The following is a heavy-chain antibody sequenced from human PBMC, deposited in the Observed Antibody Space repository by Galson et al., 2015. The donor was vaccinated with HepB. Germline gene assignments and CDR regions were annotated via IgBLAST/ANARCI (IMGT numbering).Heavy chain of an antibody. CDR3: ARDLYCSGGSCYSPNYYYYGMGV. V-gene: IGHV3-21*01. CDR1: GFTFSSYS. CDR2: ISSSSSYI. J-gene: IGHJ6*02. D-gene: IGHD2-15*01. Sequence: SLRLSCAASGFTFSSYSMNWVRQAPGKGLEWVSSISSSSSYIYYADSVKGRFTISRDNAKNSLYLQMNSLRAEDTAVYYCARDLYCSGGSCYSPNYYYYGMGVWGQGTTVTVSS.